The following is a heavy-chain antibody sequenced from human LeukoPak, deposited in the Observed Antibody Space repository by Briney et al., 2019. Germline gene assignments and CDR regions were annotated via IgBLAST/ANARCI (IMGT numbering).Heavy chain of an antibody. CDR2: INPNSGGT. CDR3: ARALRSGSYYEVDN. Sequence: ASVKVSCKASGYTFTGYYMHWVRHPPGHGLEWMGSINPNSGGTNYAQKCQGRVTMTRDTSISTAYMELSRLRTDDTAVYYCARALRSGSYYEVDNWGQGTLVTVSS. CDR1: GYTFTGYY. J-gene: IGHJ4*02. D-gene: IGHD1-26*01. V-gene: IGHV1-2*02.